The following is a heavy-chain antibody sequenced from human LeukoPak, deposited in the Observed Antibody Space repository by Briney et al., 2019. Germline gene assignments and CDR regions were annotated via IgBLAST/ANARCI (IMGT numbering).Heavy chain of an antibody. CDR1: GGSFSGYY. J-gene: IGHJ5*02. Sequence: PETLSLTCAVYGGSFSGYYWSWIRQPPGKGLEWIGEINHSGSTNYNPSLKSRVTISVDTSKNQFSLKLSSVTAADTAVYYCARDRLELKKGRNWFDPWGQGTLVTVSS. CDR3: ARDRLELKKGRNWFDP. CDR2: INHSGST. V-gene: IGHV4-34*01. D-gene: IGHD1-7*01.